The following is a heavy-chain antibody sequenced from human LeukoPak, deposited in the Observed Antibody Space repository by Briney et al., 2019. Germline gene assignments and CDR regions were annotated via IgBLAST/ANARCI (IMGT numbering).Heavy chain of an antibody. Sequence: PGGSLRLSCAASGFTFSNYWMHWVRQAPGKGLVWVSRISSDESITSYADSVKGRFTISRDNAKNTLYLQMNSLRAEDTAVYYCARDLPLEYGDYEVWGQGTLVTVSS. CDR1: GFTFSNYW. CDR3: ARDLPLEYGDYEV. CDR2: ISSDESIT. J-gene: IGHJ4*02. D-gene: IGHD4-17*01. V-gene: IGHV3-74*01.